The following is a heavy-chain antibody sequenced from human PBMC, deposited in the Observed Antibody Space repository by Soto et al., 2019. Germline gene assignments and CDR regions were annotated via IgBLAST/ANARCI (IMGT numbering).Heavy chain of an antibody. Sequence: QVQLVQSGAEVKKPGSSVKVSCKASGGTFSSYAISWVRQAPGQGLEWMGGIIPIFGTANYAQKFQGRVTIXXDXSXXTAYMELSSLRSEDTAVYYCAREPYGDYAIWYFDLWGRGTLVTVSS. J-gene: IGHJ2*01. CDR2: IIPIFGTA. V-gene: IGHV1-69*12. D-gene: IGHD4-17*01. CDR3: AREPYGDYAIWYFDL. CDR1: GGTFSSYA.